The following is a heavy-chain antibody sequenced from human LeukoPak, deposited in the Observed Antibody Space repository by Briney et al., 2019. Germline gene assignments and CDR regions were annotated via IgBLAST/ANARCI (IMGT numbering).Heavy chain of an antibody. Sequence: ETLSLTCAVYGGSFSGYYWSWIRQPPGKGLEWVSVITKTGDETYYADPVKGRFTVSRDNSKNTLFLQMNSLRAEDTAVYYCARAQWLIRFDSWGQGTLVTVSS. CDR3: ARAQWLIRFDS. CDR2: ITKTGDET. V-gene: IGHV3-53*01. CDR1: GGSFSGYY. J-gene: IGHJ4*02. D-gene: IGHD6-19*01.